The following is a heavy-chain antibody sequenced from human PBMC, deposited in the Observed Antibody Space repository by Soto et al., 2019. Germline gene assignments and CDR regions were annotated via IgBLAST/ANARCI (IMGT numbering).Heavy chain of an antibody. CDR3: ARGPLERRGVHYYGMDV. V-gene: IGHV4-59*01. Sequence: QVQLQESGPGLVKPSETLSLTCTVSGGSISSYYWSWIRQPPGKGLEWIGYIYYSGSTNYNPSLKSRVTISEDTSKNQFSLELSSVAAADTAVYYCARGPLERRGVHYYGMDVWGQGTTVTVSS. D-gene: IGHD1-1*01. CDR2: IYYSGST. J-gene: IGHJ6*02. CDR1: GGSISSYY.